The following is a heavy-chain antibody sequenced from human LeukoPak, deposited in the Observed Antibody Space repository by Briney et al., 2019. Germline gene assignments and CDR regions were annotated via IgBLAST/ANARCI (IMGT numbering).Heavy chain of an antibody. CDR3: ARAVGAYYYDSSGYPYFDY. CDR2: IKQDGSEK. Sequence: GGSLRLSCAASGFTFSSYWMSWVRQAPGKGLEWVANIKQDGSEKYYVDSVKGRFIISRDNAKNSLYLQMNSLRAEDTAVYYCARAVGAYYYDSSGYPYFDYWGQGTLVTVSS. J-gene: IGHJ4*02. D-gene: IGHD3-22*01. CDR1: GFTFSSYW. V-gene: IGHV3-7*04.